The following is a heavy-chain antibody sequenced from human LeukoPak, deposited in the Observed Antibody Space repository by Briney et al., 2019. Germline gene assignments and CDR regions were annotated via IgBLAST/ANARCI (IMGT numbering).Heavy chain of an antibody. CDR2: INHSGST. J-gene: IGHJ4*02. CDR3: ARRSSGYSGYDLFSYCFDY. Sequence: SETLSLTCTVSGGSVSSGSYYWSWIRQPPGKGLEWIGEINHSGSTNYNPSLKSRVTISVDTSKNQFSLKLSSVTAADTAVYYCARRSSGYSGYDLFSYCFDYWGQGTLVTVSS. V-gene: IGHV4-61*01. D-gene: IGHD5-12*01. CDR1: GGSVSSGSYY.